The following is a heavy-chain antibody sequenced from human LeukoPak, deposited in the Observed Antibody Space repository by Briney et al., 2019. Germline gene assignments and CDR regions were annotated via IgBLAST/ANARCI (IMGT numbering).Heavy chain of an antibody. J-gene: IGHJ4*02. D-gene: IGHD4-17*01. V-gene: IGHV3-48*01. Sequence: GGSLRLSCAASGFTFSSYSMNWVRQAPGKGLEWVSYISSSSSTIYYADSVKGRFTISRDNAKNSLYLQMNSLRAEDTAVYYCARNDYGDYGSFDYWGQGTLVTVSS. CDR1: GFTFSSYS. CDR3: ARNDYGDYGSFDY. CDR2: ISSSSSTI.